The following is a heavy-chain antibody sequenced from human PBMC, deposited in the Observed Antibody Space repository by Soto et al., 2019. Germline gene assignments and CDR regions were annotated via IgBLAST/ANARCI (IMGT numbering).Heavy chain of an antibody. CDR2: VYDVTST. Sequence: PSETLSLTCTVSTVSFRGYFWSWIRQTPGKGLEWIGYVYDVTSTSYNPSLKSRVTISMDMSKKQFSLTLNSVTTADTAVYFCARADDYGGPDTVGPAAGRLDVWGQGTTVTVSS. D-gene: IGHD4-17*01. CDR1: TVSFRGYF. V-gene: IGHV4-59*01. CDR3: ARADDYGGPDTVGPAAGRLDV. J-gene: IGHJ6*02.